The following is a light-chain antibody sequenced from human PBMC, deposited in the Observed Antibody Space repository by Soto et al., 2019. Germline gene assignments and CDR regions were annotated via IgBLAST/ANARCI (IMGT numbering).Light chain of an antibody. CDR3: CSDAGSSTYV. V-gene: IGLV2-23*01. Sequence: QSALTQPASVSGSPGQSITISCTGTSSDVGSYNLVSWYQQHPGKAPKLMIYEGSKRPSGVSNRFSGSKSGNTASLTISGLQAEYEADYYCCSDAGSSTYVFGTGTKLTVL. CDR2: EGS. CDR1: SSDVGSYNL. J-gene: IGLJ1*01.